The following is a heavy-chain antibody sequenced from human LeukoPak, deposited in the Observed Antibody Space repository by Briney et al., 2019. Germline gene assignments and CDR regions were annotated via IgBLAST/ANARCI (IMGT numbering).Heavy chain of an antibody. CDR3: GRGGHSRFDS. CDR1: GFILSAYT. J-gene: IGHJ4*02. D-gene: IGHD2-21*01. V-gene: IGHV3-7*01. Sequence: PGGSLRLSCKASGFILSAYTMSWVRQAPGKGLEWVAKMKEDGTDESYVDSVKGRFTISRENAKNSLYLQMNSLRAEDTAIYYCGRGGHSRFDSWGQGTLVTVSS. CDR2: MKEDGTDE.